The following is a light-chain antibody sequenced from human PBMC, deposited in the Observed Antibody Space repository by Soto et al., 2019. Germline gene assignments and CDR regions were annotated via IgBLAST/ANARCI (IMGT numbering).Light chain of an antibody. Sequence: DIQMTQSPSSLSASVGDRVTITCQASQDISNYLNWYQQKPGKAPKLLIYDASNLETGDPSRLSGSGSGTDFTFTISSLQAEDIATYYCQQYDNRLPLTFGGGTKVEIK. J-gene: IGKJ4*01. CDR2: DAS. V-gene: IGKV1-33*01. CDR1: QDISNY. CDR3: QQYDNRLPLT.